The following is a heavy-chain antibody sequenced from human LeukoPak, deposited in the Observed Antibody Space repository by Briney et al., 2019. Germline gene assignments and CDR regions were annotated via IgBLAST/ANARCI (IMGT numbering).Heavy chain of an antibody. J-gene: IGHJ4*02. CDR3: ARGHYYYGSSGYYVNGSVDY. CDR1: GGSISSYY. V-gene: IGHV4-59*01. Sequence: SETLSLTCTVSGGSISSYYWSWIRQPPGKGLEWIGYIYYSGSTNYNPSLKSRVTISVDTSKNQFSLKLSSVTAADTAVYYCARGHYYYGSSGYYVNGSVDYWGQGTLVTVSS. D-gene: IGHD3-22*01. CDR2: IYYSGST.